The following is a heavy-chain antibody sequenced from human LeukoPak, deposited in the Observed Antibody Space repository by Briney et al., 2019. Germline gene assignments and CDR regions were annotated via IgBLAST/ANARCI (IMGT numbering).Heavy chain of an antibody. CDR1: GYTFTSYA. Sequence: ASVKVSCKASGYTFTSYAMHWVRQAPGQRLEWMGWINAGNGNTKYSQKLQGRVTITRDTSASTAYMELSSLRSEDTAVYYCARDYDYGSGSYILDYWGQGTLVTVSS. D-gene: IGHD3-10*01. CDR2: INAGNGNT. CDR3: ARDYDYGSGSYILDY. V-gene: IGHV1-3*01. J-gene: IGHJ4*02.